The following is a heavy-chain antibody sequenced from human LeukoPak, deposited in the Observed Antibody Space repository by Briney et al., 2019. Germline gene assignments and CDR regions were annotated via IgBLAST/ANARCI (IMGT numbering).Heavy chain of an antibody. J-gene: IGHJ6*02. CDR1: GFTFSSYG. CDR3: AARGYCSGGSCYPPYHYYGMGV. V-gene: IGHV3-33*01. Sequence: GGSLRLSCAASGFTFSSYGMPWVRQAPGKGLEWVAVIWYDGSNKYYADSVKGRFTISRDNSKNTLYLQMNSLRAEDTAVYYCAARGYCSGGSCYPPYHYYGMGVWGQGTTVTVSS. D-gene: IGHD2-15*01. CDR2: IWYDGSNK.